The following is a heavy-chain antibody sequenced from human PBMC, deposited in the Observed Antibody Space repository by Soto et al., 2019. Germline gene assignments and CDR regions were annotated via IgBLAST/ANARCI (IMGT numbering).Heavy chain of an antibody. CDR3: ARWGTPIDY. J-gene: IGHJ4*02. CDR2: ISAYNGNT. CDR1: GYTFTNFG. Sequence: QVQLVQSGAEVKKPGASVKVSCKTSGYTFTNFGLSWVRKDPGQGLEWMGWISAYNGNTNYAQNFQVRVTMTTDTSTSTAYMELRSLRSDDTAVYYCARWGTPIDYWGEGTLITVSS. D-gene: IGHD3-16*01. V-gene: IGHV1-18*01.